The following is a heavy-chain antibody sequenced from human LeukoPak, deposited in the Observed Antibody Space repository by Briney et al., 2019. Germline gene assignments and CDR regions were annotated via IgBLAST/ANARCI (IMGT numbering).Heavy chain of an antibody. CDR1: GFTSNNYW. CDR3: ARENFDP. Sequence: GGSLRLSCAASGFTSNNYWMHWVRQPPGKGLLWVSRINTDGSTTNYADSVKGRFTISRDNAKNMVYLQMNSPRGEDTAVYYCARENFDPWGQGTQVTVSS. J-gene: IGHJ5*02. V-gene: IGHV3-74*01. CDR2: INTDGSTT.